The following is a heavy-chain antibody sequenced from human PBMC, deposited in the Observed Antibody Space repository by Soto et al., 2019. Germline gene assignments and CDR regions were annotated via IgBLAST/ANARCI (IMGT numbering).Heavy chain of an antibody. CDR3: ARGGPSGYYYHFDY. J-gene: IGHJ4*02. V-gene: IGHV1-69*06. CDR2: IIPIFGTA. D-gene: IGHD3-22*01. Sequence: ASVKVSCKASGGTFSSYAISWVRQAPGQGLEWMGGIIPIFGTANYAQKFQGRVTISVDTSKTQFSLDLGSVTTTDTAVYYCARGGPSGYYYHFDYWGQGTQVTVSS. CDR1: GGTFSSYA.